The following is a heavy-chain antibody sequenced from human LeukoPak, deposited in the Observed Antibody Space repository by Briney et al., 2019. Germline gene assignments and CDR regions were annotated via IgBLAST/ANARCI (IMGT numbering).Heavy chain of an antibody. CDR3: AKPHVDTAILPYYFDY. J-gene: IGHJ4*02. Sequence: GRSLRLSCAASGFTFSSYAMHWVRQAPGKGLEWVAVISYDGSNKYYADSVKGRFTISRDNSKNTLYLQMNSLRAEDTAVYYCAKPHVDTAILPYYFDYWGQGTLVTVSS. D-gene: IGHD5-18*01. V-gene: IGHV3-30-3*02. CDR2: ISYDGSNK. CDR1: GFTFSSYA.